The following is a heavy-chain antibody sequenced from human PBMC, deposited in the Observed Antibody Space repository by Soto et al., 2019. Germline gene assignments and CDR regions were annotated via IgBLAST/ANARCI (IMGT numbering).Heavy chain of an antibody. D-gene: IGHD4-4*01. CDR1: GFTFSSYN. Sequence: GGSLRLSCAASGFTFSSYNMNWVRQAPGKGLEWVSSISSSSSYIYYADSVKGRFTISRDNAKNSLYLQMNSLRAEDTAVYYCARAQHDYSGAFDIWGQGTMVTVSS. CDR2: ISSSSSYI. J-gene: IGHJ3*02. V-gene: IGHV3-21*01. CDR3: ARAQHDYSGAFDI.